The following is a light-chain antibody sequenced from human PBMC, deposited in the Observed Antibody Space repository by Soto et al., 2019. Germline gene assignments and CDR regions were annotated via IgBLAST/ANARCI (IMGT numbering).Light chain of an antibody. V-gene: IGKV3-15*01. J-gene: IGKJ1*01. CDR3: QQYSRYRT. CDR1: QSVNSN. Sequence: EIVMTQSPGTLSVSPGERVTFSCRASQSVNSNLAWYQQKPGQTPRLLIYDTSARAAGIPARFSGSGSATEFTLTISSLQPDDSATYYCQQYSRYRTFGQGTKVDIK. CDR2: DTS.